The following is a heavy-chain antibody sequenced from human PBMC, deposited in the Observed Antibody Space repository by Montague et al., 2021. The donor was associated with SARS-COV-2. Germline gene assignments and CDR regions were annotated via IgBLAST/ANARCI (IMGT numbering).Heavy chain of an antibody. V-gene: IGHV4-39*01. CDR2: NYYSANT. D-gene: IGHD3-3*01. Sequence: SDTLSLTCTVSGGSISSSNYYWSWIRQPPGKGLEWIVSNYYSANTYSTPSLQIRVTISVDTSKNQFSLNLVSVAAADTAVYYCAKKASRGITKFGLVTASYYFDYWGQGTLVTVSS. CDR1: GGSISSSNYY. J-gene: IGHJ4*02. CDR3: AKKASRGITKFGLVTASYYFDY.